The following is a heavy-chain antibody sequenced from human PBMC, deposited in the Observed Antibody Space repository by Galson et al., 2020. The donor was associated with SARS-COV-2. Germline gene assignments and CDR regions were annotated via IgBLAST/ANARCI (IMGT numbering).Heavy chain of an antibody. CDR1: GFTFSSYA. Sequence: GESLKISCAASGFTFSSYAMHWVRQAPGKGLEWVAVISYDGSNKYYADSVKGRFTISRDNSKNTLYLQMNSLRAEDTAVYYCARDWNYYDSSGLDYWGQGTLVTVSS. CDR2: ISYDGSNK. D-gene: IGHD3-22*01. J-gene: IGHJ4*02. V-gene: IGHV3-30-3*01. CDR3: ARDWNYYDSSGLDY.